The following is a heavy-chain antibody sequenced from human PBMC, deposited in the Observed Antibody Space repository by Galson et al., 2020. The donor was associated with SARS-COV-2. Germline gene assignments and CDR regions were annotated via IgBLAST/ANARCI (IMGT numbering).Heavy chain of an antibody. V-gene: IGHV4-34*01. CDR1: GGSFSGYY. Sequence: SETLSLTCAVYGGSFSGYYWSWIRQPPGKGLEWIGEINHSGSTNYNPSLKSRVTISVDTSKNQFSLKLSSVTAADTAVYYCARVRGDFWSGYYFDYWGQGTLVTVSS. J-gene: IGHJ4*02. CDR3: ARVRGDFWSGYYFDY. D-gene: IGHD3-3*01. CDR2: INHSGST.